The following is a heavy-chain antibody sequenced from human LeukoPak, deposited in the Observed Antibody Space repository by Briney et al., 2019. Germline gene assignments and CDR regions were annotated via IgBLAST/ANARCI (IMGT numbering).Heavy chain of an antibody. Sequence: SETLSLTCAVYGGSFSGYYWSWIRQPPGKGLEWIGEINHSGSTNYNPSLKSRVTISVDTSKNQFSLKLSSVTAADTAVYYCARGTSAPMAAAASRHFDYWGQGTLVTVSS. CDR3: ARGTSAPMAAAASRHFDY. D-gene: IGHD6-13*01. CDR2: INHSGST. V-gene: IGHV4-34*01. J-gene: IGHJ4*02. CDR1: GGSFSGYY.